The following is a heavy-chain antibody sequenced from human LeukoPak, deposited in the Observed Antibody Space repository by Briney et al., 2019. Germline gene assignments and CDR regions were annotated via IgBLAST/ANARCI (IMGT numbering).Heavy chain of an antibody. CDR2: ISAYNGNT. D-gene: IGHD6-19*01. Sequence: ASVKVSCKASGYTFTSYGISWVRQAPGQGLEWMGWISAYNGNTNYAQKLQGRVTMTTDTSTSTAYMELRSLRSDDTAVYYCARDSSGFDYYYGMDVWGQGTTVTVSS. J-gene: IGHJ6*02. CDR3: ARDSSGFDYYYGMDV. CDR1: GYTFTSYG. V-gene: IGHV1-18*01.